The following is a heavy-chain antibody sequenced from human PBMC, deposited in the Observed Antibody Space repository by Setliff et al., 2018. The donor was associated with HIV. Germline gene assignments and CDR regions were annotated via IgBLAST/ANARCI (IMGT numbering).Heavy chain of an antibody. CDR1: GVSIVSGGFY. Sequence: PSETLSLTCSVSGVSIVSGGFYFSWIRHHPGKGLEWIGTVYYTGKTYYNPSLQSRLTMSADTSKNQLYLKINSVTAADTAVYFCAREPDYGIRDAFDIWGQGTMVTGS. CDR3: AREPDYGIRDAFDI. V-gene: IGHV4-31*03. D-gene: IGHD4-17*01. J-gene: IGHJ3*02. CDR2: VYYTGKT.